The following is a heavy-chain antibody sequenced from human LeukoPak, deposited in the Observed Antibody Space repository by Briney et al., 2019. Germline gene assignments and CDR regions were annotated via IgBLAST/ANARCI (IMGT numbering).Heavy chain of an antibody. J-gene: IGHJ4*02. Sequence: SETLSLTCTVSGGSISSGSYYWRWIRQPAGKGLEWIGRIYTSGSTNYNPSLKSRVTISVDTSKNQFSLKLSSVTAADTAVYYCARVHDFWSGGSYYFDYWGQGTLVTVSS. D-gene: IGHD3-3*01. CDR1: GGSISSGSYY. CDR3: ARVHDFWSGGSYYFDY. CDR2: IYTSGST. V-gene: IGHV4-61*02.